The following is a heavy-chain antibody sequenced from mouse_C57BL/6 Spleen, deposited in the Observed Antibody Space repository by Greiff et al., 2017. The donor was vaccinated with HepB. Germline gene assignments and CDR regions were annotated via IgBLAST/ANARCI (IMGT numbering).Heavy chain of an antibody. D-gene: IGHD4-1*01. V-gene: IGHV5-17*01. Sequence: EVKLVESGGGLVKPGGSLKLSCAASGFTFSDYGMHWVRQAPEKGLEWVAYISSGSSTIYYADTVKGRFTISRDNAKNTLVLQMTSLRSEDTAMYYCATLGRGYWGQGTTLTVSS. CDR1: GFTFSDYG. J-gene: IGHJ2*01. CDR3: ATLGRGY. CDR2: ISSGSSTI.